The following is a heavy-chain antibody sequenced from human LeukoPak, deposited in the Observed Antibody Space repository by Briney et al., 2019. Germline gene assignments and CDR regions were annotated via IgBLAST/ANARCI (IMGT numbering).Heavy chain of an antibody. CDR3: VKARMPHCGTDCLES. V-gene: IGHV3-23*01. D-gene: IGHD2-21*02. Sequence: GGSLRLSCAASGFTFSSYAMSWVRQAPGKGLEWVSSISGSGGSTYYADSVKGRFTISRDNSKNTVYLQMNSLRAEDTAVYYCVKARMPHCGTDCLESWGQGTLVTVSS. J-gene: IGHJ4*02. CDR1: GFTFSSYA. CDR2: ISGSGGST.